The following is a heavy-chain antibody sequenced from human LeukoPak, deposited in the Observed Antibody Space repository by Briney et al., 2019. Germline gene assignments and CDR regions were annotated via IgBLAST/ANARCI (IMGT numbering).Heavy chain of an antibody. CDR1: GYTFTSYA. D-gene: IGHD3-22*01. J-gene: IGHJ4*02. Sequence: ASVKVSCKASGYTFTSYAMNWVRQAPGQGLEWMGWINTNTGNPTYAQGFTGRFIFSLDTSVSTAYLQISSLKAEDTAVYYCARDLYYYDSSGYRPCGYWGQGTLVTVSS. CDR2: INTNTGNP. CDR3: ARDLYYYDSSGYRPCGY. V-gene: IGHV7-4-1*02.